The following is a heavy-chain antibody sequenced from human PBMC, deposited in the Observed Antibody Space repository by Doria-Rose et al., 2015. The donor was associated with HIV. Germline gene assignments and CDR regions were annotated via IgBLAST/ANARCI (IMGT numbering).Heavy chain of an antibody. CDR2: IFSDDER. V-gene: IGHV2-26*01. CDR1: GVSLSSPGMG. CDR3: ARIKSSRWYHKYYFDF. D-gene: IGHD6-13*01. Sequence: TVSGVSLSSPGMGVSWIRQPPGEALEWLANIFSDDERSYKTSLKSRLTISRGTSKSQVVLTMTDMDPVDTATYYCARIKSSRWYHKYYFDFWGQGTLVIVSA. J-gene: IGHJ4*02.